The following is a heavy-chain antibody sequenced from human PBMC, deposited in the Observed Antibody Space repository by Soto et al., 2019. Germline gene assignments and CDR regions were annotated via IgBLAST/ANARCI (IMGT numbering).Heavy chain of an antibody. J-gene: IGHJ5*01. V-gene: IGHV2-5*02. CDR3: AHRVSYSVSYDAGWFDS. CDR1: GFSLNSGGVG. CDR2: IYWDDDR. Sequence: QITLKESGPTLVEPTETLTVTCSFSGFSLNSGGVGVGWFRQAPGKALECLAIIYWDDDRRYNPSLKNRLTITKDASRNQVFLTMTYMEPVDTGTYYCAHRVSYSVSYDAGWFDSWGQGTAVTVS. D-gene: IGHD3-10*01.